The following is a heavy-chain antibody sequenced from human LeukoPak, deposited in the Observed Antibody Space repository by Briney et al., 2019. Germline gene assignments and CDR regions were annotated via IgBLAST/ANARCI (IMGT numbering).Heavy chain of an antibody. Sequence: ASVKVSCKASGYTFTSYGISWVRQAPGQGLEGMGWISAYNGNTNYAQTLQGRVTMTTDTSTSTAYMELRSLRSDDTAVYYCARMGPMVRGPAGYYFDYWGQGPLVTVSS. CDR1: GYTFTSYG. CDR3: ARMGPMVRGPAGYYFDY. J-gene: IGHJ4*02. V-gene: IGHV1-18*01. CDR2: ISAYNGNT. D-gene: IGHD3-10*01.